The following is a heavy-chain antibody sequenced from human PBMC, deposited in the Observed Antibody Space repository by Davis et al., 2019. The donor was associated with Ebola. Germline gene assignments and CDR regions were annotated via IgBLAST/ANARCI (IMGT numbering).Heavy chain of an antibody. CDR2: ISFDGSNK. CDR3: AKGYSSTWYPLDY. Sequence: GESLKISCVASGFTFSTYGMHWVRQAPGKGLDWVAVISFDGSNKSYAGSVKGRFTISRDNSKNMLHLQMNSLRGEDTAVYYCAKGYSSTWYPLDYWGQGTLVTVSS. CDR1: GFTFSTYG. D-gene: IGHD6-13*01. J-gene: IGHJ4*02. V-gene: IGHV3-30*18.